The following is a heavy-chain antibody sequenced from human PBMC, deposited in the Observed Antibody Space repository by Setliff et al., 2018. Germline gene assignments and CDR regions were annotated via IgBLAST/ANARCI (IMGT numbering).Heavy chain of an antibody. D-gene: IGHD3-22*01. Sequence: SETLSLTCTVSGGSISSSSYYWGWIRQPPGKGLEWIGSIYYSGSTYYNPSLKSRVTISVDTSKNQFSLNLTSVTAADTAVYYCARESRYYYDNLGTLDYWGQGTLVTVSS. J-gene: IGHJ4*02. CDR3: ARESRYYYDNLGTLDY. CDR1: GGSISSSSYY. V-gene: IGHV4-39*07. CDR2: IYYSGST.